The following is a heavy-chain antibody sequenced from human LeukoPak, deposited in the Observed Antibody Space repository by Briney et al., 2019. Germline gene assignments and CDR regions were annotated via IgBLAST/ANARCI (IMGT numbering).Heavy chain of an antibody. V-gene: IGHV4-59*08. CDR2: IYNSGST. CDR1: GGSISNYY. CDR3: ARHGGGYSFDY. D-gene: IGHD5-24*01. J-gene: IGHJ4*02. Sequence: SETLSLTCSVSGGSISNYYWSWIRQPPGKGLEWIGYIYNSGSTNYNPSLKSRVTISVDTSKNQFSLKVSSVTAADTAVYYCARHGGGYSFDYWGQGTLVTASS.